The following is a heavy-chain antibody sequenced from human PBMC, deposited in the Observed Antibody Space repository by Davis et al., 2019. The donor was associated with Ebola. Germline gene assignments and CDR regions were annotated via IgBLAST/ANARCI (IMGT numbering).Heavy chain of an antibody. CDR3: VREWSAFDI. Sequence: GESLKISCAASGFTLSSYWMHWVRQAPGQGLVWVSDISSDGSTTRYADSVKGRFTISRDTAKNTLYLQMNSLRAEDTAVFYCVREWSAFDIWGQGTMVTVSS. J-gene: IGHJ3*02. D-gene: IGHD3-3*01. V-gene: IGHV3-74*01. CDR1: GFTLSSYW. CDR2: ISSDGSTT.